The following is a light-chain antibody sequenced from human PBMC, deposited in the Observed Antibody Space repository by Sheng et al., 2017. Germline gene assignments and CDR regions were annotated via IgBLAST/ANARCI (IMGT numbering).Light chain of an antibody. CDR3: QSYDNSLSGPYV. Sequence: QSVLTQPPSVSGAPGQRVTISCTGSSSNIGAGYDVHWYQQLPGTAPKLLIFGNSNRPSGVPDRFSGSKSGTSASLAITGLQAEDEADYYCQSYDNSLSGPYVFGTGTKVTV. V-gene: IGLV1-40*01. J-gene: IGLJ1*01. CDR2: GNS. CDR1: SSNIGAGYD.